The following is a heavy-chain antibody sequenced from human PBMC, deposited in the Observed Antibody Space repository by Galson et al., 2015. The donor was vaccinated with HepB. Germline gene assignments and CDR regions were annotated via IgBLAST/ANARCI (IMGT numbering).Heavy chain of an antibody. V-gene: IGHV1-24*01. CDR2: FDPEDGET. D-gene: IGHD2-8*01. CDR3: ATSSLGYCTNGVCTWAY. Sequence: SVKVSCKVSGYTLTELSMHWVRQAPGKGLEWMGGFDPEDGETIYAQKFQGRVTMTEDTSTDTAYMELSSLRSEDTAVYYCATSSLGYCTNGVCTWAYWGQGTLVTVSS. J-gene: IGHJ4*02. CDR1: GYTLTELS.